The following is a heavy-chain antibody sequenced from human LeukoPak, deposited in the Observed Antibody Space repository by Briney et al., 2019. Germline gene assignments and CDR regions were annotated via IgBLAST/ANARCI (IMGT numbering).Heavy chain of an antibody. CDR1: GYTFTGYY. Sequence: GASVKVSCKASGYTFTGYYMHWVRQAPGQGLEWIGWINPNSGGTNYAQKFQGRVTMTRDTAISTAYMELSRLRSDDTAVYYCASDSSGWSYYYYMDVWGKGTTVTVSS. CDR2: INPNSGGT. V-gene: IGHV1-2*02. J-gene: IGHJ6*03. D-gene: IGHD6-19*01. CDR3: ASDSSGWSYYYYMDV.